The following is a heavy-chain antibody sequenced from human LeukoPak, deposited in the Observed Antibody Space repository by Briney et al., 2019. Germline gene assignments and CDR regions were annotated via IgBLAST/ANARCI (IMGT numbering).Heavy chain of an antibody. CDR2: ISGSSIYI. J-gene: IGHJ4*02. CDR1: GFTFSTYS. CDR3: ARDPPYYDSSGYYYDY. D-gene: IGHD3-22*01. Sequence: GGSLRLSCAASGFTFSTYSMNWVRQAPGKGLEWVSSISGSSIYIYYAESMKGRFTISRDNAKNSLYLQMNSLRAEDTAVYYCARDPPYYDSSGYYYDYWGQGTLVTVSS. V-gene: IGHV3-21*01.